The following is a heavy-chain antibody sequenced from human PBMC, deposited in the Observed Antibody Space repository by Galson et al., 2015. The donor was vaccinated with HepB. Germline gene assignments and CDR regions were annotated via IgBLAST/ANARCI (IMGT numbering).Heavy chain of an antibody. J-gene: IGHJ4*02. D-gene: IGHD6-19*01. CDR2: ISHDGSNK. Sequence: SLRLSCAASGFTFSNYGMNWVRQAPGKGLEWVTVISHDGSNKYYADFVKGRFTISRDNSKNTLYLQMNSLRAEDTAVYYCAKDRRQWLGQSYYFDYWGQGTLVTVST. V-gene: IGHV3-30*18. CDR1: GFTFSNYG. CDR3: AKDRRQWLGQSYYFDY.